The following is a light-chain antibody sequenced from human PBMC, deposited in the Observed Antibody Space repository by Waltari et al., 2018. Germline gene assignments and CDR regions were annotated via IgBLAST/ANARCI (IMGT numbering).Light chain of an antibody. J-gene: IGKJ1*01. V-gene: IGKV3-20*01. CDR2: GAS. Sequence: ESVLTQSPGTLSLSPGERATLSCRASQSVSSGYLAWYQQRPGQAPRLLIFGASTRATGVPDRFSGSGSGTDLTLTISSLQSEDFAVYYCQQYNNWHGTFGQGTKVEIK. CDR1: QSVSSGY. CDR3: QQYNNWHGT.